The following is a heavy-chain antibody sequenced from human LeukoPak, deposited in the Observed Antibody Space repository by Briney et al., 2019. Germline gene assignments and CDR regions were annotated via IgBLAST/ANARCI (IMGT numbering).Heavy chain of an antibody. CDR1: GGTFSNYA. V-gene: IGHV1-69*01. CDR3: ARADSPSDTAMVTAPGY. CDR2: IIPIFGTA. D-gene: IGHD5-18*01. Sequence: SVKVSCKASGGTFSNYAISWVRQAPGQGLEWMGGIIPIFGTAKYTQKFQGRVTITAGESTSTAYMELSSLRSEDTAVYYCARADSPSDTAMVTAPGYWGQGTLVTVSS. J-gene: IGHJ4*02.